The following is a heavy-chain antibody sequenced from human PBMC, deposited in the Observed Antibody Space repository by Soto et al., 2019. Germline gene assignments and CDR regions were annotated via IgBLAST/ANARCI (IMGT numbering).Heavy chain of an antibody. J-gene: IGHJ4*02. CDR1: GGTFSSYA. CDR3: ARVGEYYYDSSGRAYYFDY. Sequence: QVQLVQSGAEVKKPGSSVKVSCKASGGTFSSYAISWVRQAPGQGLEWMGGIIPIFGTANYAQKCQGRVTFTGDAATSTAYMELSSLRSEDTAVYYCARVGEYYYDSSGRAYYFDYWGQGTLVTVSS. D-gene: IGHD3-22*01. V-gene: IGHV1-69*12. CDR2: IIPIFGTA.